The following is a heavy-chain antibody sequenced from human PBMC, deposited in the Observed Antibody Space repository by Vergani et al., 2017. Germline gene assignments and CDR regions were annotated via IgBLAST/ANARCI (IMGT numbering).Heavy chain of an antibody. CDR2: ITPFNGNT. CDR1: GYTFTYRY. D-gene: IGHD2-2*01. J-gene: IGHJ4*02. V-gene: IGHV1-45*03. Sequence: QMQLVQSGAEVKKTGSSVKVSCKASGYTFTYRYLHWVRQAPRQALEWMGWITPFNGNTNYAQKFQDRVTITADKSTSTAYMELSSLRSEDTAVYYCARVGCSSTSCPLDYWGQGTLVTVSS. CDR3: ARVGCSSTSCPLDY.